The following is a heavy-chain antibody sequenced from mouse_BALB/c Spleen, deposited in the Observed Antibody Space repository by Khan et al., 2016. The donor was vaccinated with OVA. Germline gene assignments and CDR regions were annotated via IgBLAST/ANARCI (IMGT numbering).Heavy chain of an antibody. CDR2: ISNGGSYT. CDR3: ARHRVTSPAAWFAY. D-gene: IGHD2-3*01. J-gene: IGHJ3*01. CDR1: GFTFSSYG. Sequence: EVELVESGGDLVKPGGSLKLSCEASGFTFSSYGMSWVRQTPDKRLEWVATISNGGSYTYFPDSVKGRLTISRDNAKNTLYLQMSSLKSEDTAMYYCARHRVTSPAAWFAYWGQGTLVTVS. V-gene: IGHV5-6*01.